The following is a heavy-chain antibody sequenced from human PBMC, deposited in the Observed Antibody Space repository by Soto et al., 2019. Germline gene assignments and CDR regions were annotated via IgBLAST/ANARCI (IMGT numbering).Heavy chain of an antibody. Sequence: EVQLVESGGGLVKPGGSLRLSCAASGFTFSNAWMSWVRQAPGKGLEWVGRIKSKTDGGTTDYAAPVKGRFTISRDASKNPLYVQMYSLKTEDTAVYYGTKGLYDSSGYRRDYWGQGTLVPVS. D-gene: IGHD3-22*01. CDR3: TKGLYDSSGYRRDY. J-gene: IGHJ4*02. CDR2: IKSKTDGGTT. V-gene: IGHV3-15*01. CDR1: GFTFSNAW.